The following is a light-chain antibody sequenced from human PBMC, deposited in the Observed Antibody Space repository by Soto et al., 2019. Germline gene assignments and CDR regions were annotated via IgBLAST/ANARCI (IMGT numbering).Light chain of an antibody. Sequence: DIQMTQSPATVSASVVDRVTIAVRASQCISRWLAWHQQKPGKAPRLLIYDASNLQRGVPSRFSGSGSGTEFTLPITSLQPEDFATYYCQQYNDYSGMFGQGTKVDIK. J-gene: IGKJ1*01. CDR3: QQYNDYSGM. CDR2: DAS. V-gene: IGKV1-5*01. CDR1: QCISRW.